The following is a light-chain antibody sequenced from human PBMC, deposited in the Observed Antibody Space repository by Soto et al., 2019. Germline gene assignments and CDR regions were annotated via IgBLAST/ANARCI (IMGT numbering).Light chain of an antibody. J-gene: IGLJ7*01. CDR1: SSDVGSHNL. CDR3: CSYGGSRAV. CDR2: EVT. Sequence: QSALTQPASVSGSPGQSITISCTGTSSDVGSHNLVSWYQQHPGQAPNLMFYEVTKRPLGVSTRFSASKSGNTASLTISGLQAEDEADYYCCSYGGSRAVFGGGTQLTVL. V-gene: IGLV2-23*02.